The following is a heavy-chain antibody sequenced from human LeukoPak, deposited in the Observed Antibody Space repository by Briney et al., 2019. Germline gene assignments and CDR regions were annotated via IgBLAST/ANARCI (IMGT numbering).Heavy chain of an antibody. V-gene: IGHV3-23*01. J-gene: IGHJ4*02. Sequence: GGSLRLSCAASGFTFSSSAMSWVRQAPGKGLEWVSSISGSGSGGSTYYADSVKGRFTISRDNSKNTLYLQMNSLRAEDTAVYYCAKGDRDGYNTPLGYWGQGTLVTVSS. CDR1: GFTFSSSA. CDR3: AKGDRDGYNTPLGY. D-gene: IGHD5-24*01. CDR2: ISGSGSGGST.